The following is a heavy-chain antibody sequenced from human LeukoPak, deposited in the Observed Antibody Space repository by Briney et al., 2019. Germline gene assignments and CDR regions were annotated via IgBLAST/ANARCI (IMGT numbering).Heavy chain of an antibody. D-gene: IGHD3-10*01. J-gene: IGHJ4*02. CDR1: GFTFSTYS. Sequence: PGGSLRLSCAASGFTFSTYSMNWVRQAPGKGLEWLSYISSSSSTIDSIYYADSVKGRFTISRDNTKNSLYLQMSSLRAEDTAVYYCARDNGRFGASDYWGQGTLVTVSS. CDR3: ARDNGRFGASDY. V-gene: IGHV3-48*04. CDR2: ISSSSSTIDSI.